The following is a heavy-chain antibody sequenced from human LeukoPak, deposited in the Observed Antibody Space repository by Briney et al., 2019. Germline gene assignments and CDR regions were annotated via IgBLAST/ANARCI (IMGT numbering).Heavy chain of an antibody. CDR2: IYSSGSA. J-gene: IGHJ4*02. V-gene: IGHV4-4*07. Sequence: SETLSLTCTVSGGSISNYYWSWIRQPAGKGLEWIGRIYSSGSANYNPSLMSRVTMSVDTSKNQFSLKLSSVTAADTAVYYCARVLSSSWHSSDFDYWGQGTLVTVSS. CDR1: GGSISNYY. CDR3: ARVLSSSWHSSDFDY. D-gene: IGHD6-13*01.